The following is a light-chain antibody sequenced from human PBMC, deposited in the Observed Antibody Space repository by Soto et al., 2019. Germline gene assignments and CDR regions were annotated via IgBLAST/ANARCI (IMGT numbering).Light chain of an antibody. CDR1: QSVLYSSNNKNY. V-gene: IGKV4-1*01. CDR3: QQHYSTPQT. J-gene: IGKJ1*01. Sequence: DIVMTQSPDSLAVSLGERATINCKSSQSVLYSSNNKNYLAWYQQKPGQPPKLLMYWASTRESGVTDRFSGSGSGTDFTLTISSLQAEDVAAYYCQQHYSTPQTFGQGTKVEIK. CDR2: WAS.